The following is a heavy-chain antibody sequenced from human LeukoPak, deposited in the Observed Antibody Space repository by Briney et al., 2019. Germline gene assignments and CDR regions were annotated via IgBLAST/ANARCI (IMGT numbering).Heavy chain of an antibody. CDR1: GFTFSSYA. D-gene: IGHD4-17*01. CDR2: ISGSGGST. Sequence: GGSLRLPCAASGFTFSSYAMSWVRQAPGKGLEWVSAISGSGGSTYYADSVKGRFTISRDNSKNTLYLQMNSLRAEDTAVYYCAKVVYDYGDYVPFDYWGQGTLVTVSS. J-gene: IGHJ4*02. CDR3: AKVVYDYGDYVPFDY. V-gene: IGHV3-23*01.